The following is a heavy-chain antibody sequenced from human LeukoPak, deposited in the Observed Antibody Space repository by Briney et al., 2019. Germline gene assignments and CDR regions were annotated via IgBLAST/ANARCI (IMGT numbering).Heavy chain of an antibody. CDR2: IKPDGSEK. D-gene: IGHD3-10*01. Sequence: PGGSLRLSCAASGFTFSSSWMSWVRQAPGKGLEWVTSIKPDGSEKYYVDSVKGRFTISRDNAKNSLYLQMNSLRAEDTAVYYCAREGNMYYNWGQGTLVTVSS. V-gene: IGHV3-7*01. CDR1: GFTFSSSW. J-gene: IGHJ4*02. CDR3: AREGNMYYN.